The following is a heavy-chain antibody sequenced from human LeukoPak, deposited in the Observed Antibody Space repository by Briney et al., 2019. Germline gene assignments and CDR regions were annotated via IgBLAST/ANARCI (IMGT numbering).Heavy chain of an antibody. CDR1: GFTFSNAW. D-gene: IGHD6-13*01. CDR3: TIEGIAAAKFDP. V-gene: IGHV3-15*01. Sequence: GGSLRLSCAASGFTFSNAWMGWVRQAPGKGLEWVGRIKSKTDGGTTDYAAPVKGRFTISRDDSKNTLYLQMNSLKTEDTAVYYCTIEGIAAAKFDPWGQGTLVTVSS. CDR2: IKSKTDGGTT. J-gene: IGHJ5*02.